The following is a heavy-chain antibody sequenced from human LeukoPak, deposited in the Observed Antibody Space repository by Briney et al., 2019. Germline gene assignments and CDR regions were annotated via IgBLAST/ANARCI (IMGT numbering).Heavy chain of an antibody. CDR3: AREEIGTTAAFDI. CDR2: IKQDGDEK. J-gene: IGHJ3*02. V-gene: IGHV3-7*01. Sequence: GGSLRLPCTTSGFNFSNYWMSWVRQTPGRGLEWVANIKQDGDEKYYVDSVKGRFTLSRDNAKNSLYLQMNSLRAEDTAVYYCAREEIGTTAAFDIWGQGTMVTVSS. D-gene: IGHD1-1*01. CDR1: GFNFSNYW.